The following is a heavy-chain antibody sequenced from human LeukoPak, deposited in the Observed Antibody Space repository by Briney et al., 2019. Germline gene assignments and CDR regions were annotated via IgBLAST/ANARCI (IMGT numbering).Heavy chain of an antibody. CDR2: IYYSGST. CDR3: ARSGDYDSSELYAFDI. V-gene: IGHV4-30-4*01. Sequence: KPSETLSLTCTVSGGSISSGDYYWSWIRQPPGKGLEWIGYIYYSGSTYYNPSLKSRVTISVDRSKNQFSLKLSSVTAADTAVYYCARSGDYDSSELYAFDIWGQGTMVTVSS. CDR1: GGSISSGDYY. J-gene: IGHJ3*02. D-gene: IGHD3-22*01.